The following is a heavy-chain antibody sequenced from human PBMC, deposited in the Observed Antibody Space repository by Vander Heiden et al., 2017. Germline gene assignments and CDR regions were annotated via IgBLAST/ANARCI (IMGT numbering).Heavy chain of an antibody. V-gene: IGHV3-23*01. CDR1: GFPFSTYA. CDR2: ISGSGGST. J-gene: IGHJ4*02. D-gene: IGHD1-26*01. Sequence: EVQVLDSGGRLVQPGGSLSLSCAASGFPFSTYAMSWVRQAPGKGLEWFSAISGSGGSTYYADSVKGRFTISRDNSKNTLYLQMNSLRADDTAVYYCAGQNSGSYNYWGQGTLVTVSS. CDR3: AGQNSGSYNY.